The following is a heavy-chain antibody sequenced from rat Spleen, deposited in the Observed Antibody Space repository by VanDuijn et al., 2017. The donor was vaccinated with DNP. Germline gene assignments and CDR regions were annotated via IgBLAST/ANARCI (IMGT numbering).Heavy chain of an antibody. CDR3: ARHYGNSHHWFAY. CDR2: ISYDGSRT. D-gene: IGHD1-11*01. Sequence: EVQLVESGGGLVQPGRSLKLSCAASGFTFSDYSMAWGRQAPKKGLEWVATISYDGSRTYYRDSVKGRFTISRDNAESSLYLQMNSLKSEDTATYYCARHYGNSHHWFAYWGQGTLVTVSS. CDR1: GFTFSDYS. J-gene: IGHJ3*01. V-gene: IGHV5-17*01.